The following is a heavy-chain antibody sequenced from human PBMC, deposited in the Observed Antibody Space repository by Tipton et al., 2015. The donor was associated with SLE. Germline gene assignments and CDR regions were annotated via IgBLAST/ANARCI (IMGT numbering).Heavy chain of an antibody. CDR2: INHRGST. V-gene: IGHV4-34*01. CDR3: ARRAYYDYSGYFDY. D-gene: IGHD3-22*01. CDR1: GGSFSGYY. J-gene: IGHJ4*02. Sequence: TLSLTCAVYGGSFSGYYWSWIRQPPGQGLEWIGEINHRGSTKYNPSLKSRVTISLDMSKNQFSLNLNSVTAADTAVYYCARRAYYDYSGYFDYWGQGTLVTVSS.